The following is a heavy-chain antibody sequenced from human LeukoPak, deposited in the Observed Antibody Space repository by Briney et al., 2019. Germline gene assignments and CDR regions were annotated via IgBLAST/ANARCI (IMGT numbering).Heavy chain of an antibody. V-gene: IGHV4-39*01. D-gene: IGHD2-2*01. J-gene: IGHJ4*02. CDR2: IYYSGST. CDR1: GVSISSTRYY. CDR3: ARQFGVVVPAAMSRFDY. Sequence: SETLSLACTVSGVSISSTRYYWAWIRQPPGKGLEWIGSIYYSGSTYYNPSLKSRVTISVDTSKNQFSLKLSSVTAADTAVYYCARQFGVVVPAAMSRFDYWGQGTLVTVSS.